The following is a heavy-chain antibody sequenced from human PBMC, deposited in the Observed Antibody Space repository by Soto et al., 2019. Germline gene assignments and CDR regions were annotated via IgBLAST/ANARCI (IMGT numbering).Heavy chain of an antibody. Sequence: SVKVSCKASGGTFSSYAISWVRQAPGQGLEWMGGIIPIFGTANYAQKFQGRVTITADESTSTAYMELSSLRSEDTAVYYCARVSLGIAVAGTIYFQHWGQGTLVTVSS. CDR3: ARVSLGIAVAGTIYFQH. CDR1: GGTFSSYA. V-gene: IGHV1-69*13. D-gene: IGHD6-19*01. CDR2: IIPIFGTA. J-gene: IGHJ1*01.